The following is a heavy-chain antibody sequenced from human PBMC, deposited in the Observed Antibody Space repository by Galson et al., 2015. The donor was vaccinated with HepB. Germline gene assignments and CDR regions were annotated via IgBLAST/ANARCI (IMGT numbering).Heavy chain of an antibody. CDR1: GFTFTSSA. CDR2: IVVGSGNT. J-gene: IGHJ6*02. Sequence: SVKVSCKASGFTFTSSAMQWVRQARGQRLEWIGWIVVGSGNTNYAQKFQERVTITRDMSTSTAYMELSSLRSEDTAVYYCAKGIAAAGTTRGISSGWARNYYGMDVWGQGTTVTVSS. V-gene: IGHV1-58*02. D-gene: IGHD6-13*01. CDR3: AKGIAAAGTTRGISSGWARNYYGMDV.